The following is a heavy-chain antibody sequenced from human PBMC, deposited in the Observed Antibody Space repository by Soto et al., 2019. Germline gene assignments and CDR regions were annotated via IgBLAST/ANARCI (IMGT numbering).Heavy chain of an antibody. V-gene: IGHV1-8*01. Sequence: GASVNVSCKSSGDTFTTYYINWVRQATGHGLEWMGWINPNSGNIGYAQRFQGRVTMTRDTAIRTAYMEVSSLRSDDTAVYYCARGRASGSYYLLDYWGQGTLVTVSS. J-gene: IGHJ4*02. CDR1: GDTFTTYY. CDR2: INPNSGNI. CDR3: ARGRASGSYYLLDY. D-gene: IGHD3-10*01.